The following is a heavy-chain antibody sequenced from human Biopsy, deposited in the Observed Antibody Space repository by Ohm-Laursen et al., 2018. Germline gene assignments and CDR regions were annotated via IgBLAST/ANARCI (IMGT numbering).Heavy chain of an antibody. V-gene: IGHV3-30*18. J-gene: IGHJ6*02. CDR2: ISYDGSKT. D-gene: IGHD2/OR15-2a*01. Sequence: SLRLSCAAPGFTFSNSGMHWVRQAPGKGLEWVAAISYDGSKTDYGDSVKGRLNISRDNSKNTLDLQMSSLRIEDTAVYFCAKDKGTFNFYYYGMDVWGQGTTVTVSS. CDR1: GFTFSNSG. CDR3: AKDKGTFNFYYYGMDV.